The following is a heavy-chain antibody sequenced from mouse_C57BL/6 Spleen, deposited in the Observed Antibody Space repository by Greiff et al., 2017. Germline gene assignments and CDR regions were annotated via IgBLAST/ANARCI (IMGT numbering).Heavy chain of an antibody. Sequence: VMLVESGAELARPGASVKLSCKASGYTFTSYGISWVKQRTGQGLEWIGEIYPRSGNTYYNEKFKGKATLTADKSSSTAYMELRSLTSEDSAVYFCARSKVYDYDGGYFDVWGTGTTVTVSS. D-gene: IGHD2-4*01. CDR1: GYTFTSYG. CDR3: ARSKVYDYDGGYFDV. J-gene: IGHJ1*03. V-gene: IGHV1-81*01. CDR2: IYPRSGNT.